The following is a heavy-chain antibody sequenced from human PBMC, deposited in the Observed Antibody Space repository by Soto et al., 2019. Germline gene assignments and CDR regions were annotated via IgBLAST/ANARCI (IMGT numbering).Heavy chain of an antibody. CDR1: KFTFSSYS. Sequence: DVQLLESGGGLVQPGGSRRPPGEASKFTFSSYSRIWVRQAPGKGLEWVSGVNGGGDITYYAESVKGRFTISRDNSKNTLYLQMNSLRAEDTAVFYCARGHFGVTMDVWGQGTTVTVSS. CDR3: ARGHFGVTMDV. V-gene: IGHV3-23*01. J-gene: IGHJ6*02. D-gene: IGHD3-3*01. CDR2: VNGGGDIT.